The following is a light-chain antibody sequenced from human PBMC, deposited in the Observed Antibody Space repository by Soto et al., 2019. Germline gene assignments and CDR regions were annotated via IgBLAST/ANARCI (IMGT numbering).Light chain of an antibody. J-gene: IGLJ1*01. V-gene: IGLV2-8*01. CDR2: EVS. Sequence: QAVLTQPPSASGSPGQSVTISCTGTSSDVGGYNYVSWYQQHPGKAPKLMIYEVSKRPSGVPDRFSGSKSGNTASLTVSGLQAEDEADYYCSSYAGSNNVLYVFGTGTKAPS. CDR3: SSYAGSNNVLYV. CDR1: SSDVGGYNY.